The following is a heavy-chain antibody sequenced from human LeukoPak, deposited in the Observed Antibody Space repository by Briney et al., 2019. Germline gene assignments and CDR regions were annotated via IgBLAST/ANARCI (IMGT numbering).Heavy chain of an antibody. CDR3: ARIFRTVAGPWYFDL. Sequence: SETLSLTCTVSGGSNSSYYWSWIRQPPGKGLEWIGYIYYSGSTNYNPSLKSRVTISVDTSKNQFSLKLSSVTAADTAAYYCARIFRTVAGPWYFDLWGRGTLVTVAS. J-gene: IGHJ2*01. CDR2: IYYSGST. D-gene: IGHD6-19*01. V-gene: IGHV4-59*01. CDR1: GGSNSSYY.